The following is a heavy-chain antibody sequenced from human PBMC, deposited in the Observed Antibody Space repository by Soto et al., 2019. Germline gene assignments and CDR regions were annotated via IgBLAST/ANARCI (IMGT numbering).Heavy chain of an antibody. V-gene: IGHV3-23*01. CDR3: DP. J-gene: IGHJ5*02. Sequence: PGGSLRLSCVASGFIFSNYAISWLRQGPGKGLEWVSAISGSGGSTYYADSVKGRFTISRDNSKNTVYLQMNSLRAVAGTPNWFDPWGQGTLVTVSS. D-gene: IGHD6-13*01. CDR1: GFIFSNYA. CDR2: ISGSGGST.